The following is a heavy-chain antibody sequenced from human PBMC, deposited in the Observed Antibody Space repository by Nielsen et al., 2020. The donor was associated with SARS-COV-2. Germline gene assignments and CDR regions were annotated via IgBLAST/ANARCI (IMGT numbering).Heavy chain of an antibody. CDR2: IKQDGSEK. V-gene: IGHV3-7*03. Sequence: GESLKISCAASGFTFSSYWMSWVRQAPGKGLEWVANIKQDGSEKYYVDSVKGRFTISRDNAKNSLYLQMNSLRAEDTALYYCAKDMSPVASVFDYWGQGTLVTVSS. CDR1: GFTFSSYW. D-gene: IGHD4-23*01. J-gene: IGHJ4*02. CDR3: AKDMSPVASVFDY.